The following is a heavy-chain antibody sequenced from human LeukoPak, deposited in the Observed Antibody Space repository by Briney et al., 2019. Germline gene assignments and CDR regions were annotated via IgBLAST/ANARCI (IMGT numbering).Heavy chain of an antibody. D-gene: IGHD2-2*01. Sequence: ASVKVSSKASGYTFTSYGISWVRQAPGQGLEWMGWISAYNGNTNYAQKLQGRVTMTTDTSTSTAYMELRSLRSDDTAVYYCARDAYCSSTSCYGDYWGQGTLVTVSS. CDR3: ARDAYCSSTSCYGDY. V-gene: IGHV1-18*01. J-gene: IGHJ4*02. CDR1: GYTFTSYG. CDR2: ISAYNGNT.